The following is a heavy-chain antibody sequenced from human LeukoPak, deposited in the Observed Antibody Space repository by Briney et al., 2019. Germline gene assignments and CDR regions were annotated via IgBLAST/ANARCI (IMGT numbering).Heavy chain of an antibody. V-gene: IGHV3-23*01. CDR1: GFTFSSYA. D-gene: IGHD3-9*01. J-gene: IGHJ4*02. CDR3: AKGPHEAYYDILTGYYTGIDY. Sequence: GGSLRLSCAASGFTFSSYAMSWVRQAPGKGLEWVSTISDSGGSTYYADSVKGRFTISRDNSKNTLYLQMNSLRAEDTAVYYCAKGPHEAYYDILTGYYTGIDYWGQGTLVTVSS. CDR2: ISDSGGST.